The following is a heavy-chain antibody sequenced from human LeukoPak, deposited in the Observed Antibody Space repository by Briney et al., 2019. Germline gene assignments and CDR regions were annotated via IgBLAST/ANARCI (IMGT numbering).Heavy chain of an antibody. V-gene: IGHV4-59*08. D-gene: IGHD5-18*01. CDR2: IYYSGST. J-gene: IGHJ5*02. CDR3: ARHISGDTATMVGPNWFDP. CDR1: GGSISSYY. Sequence: SSETLSLTCTVSGGSISSYYWSWIRQPPGKGLEWIGYIYYSGSTNYNPSLKSRATISVDTSKNQFSLKLSSVTAADTAVYYCARHISGDTATMVGPNWFDPWGQGTLVTVSS.